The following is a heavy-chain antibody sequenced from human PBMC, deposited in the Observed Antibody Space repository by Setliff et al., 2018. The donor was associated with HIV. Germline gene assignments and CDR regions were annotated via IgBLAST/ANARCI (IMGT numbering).Heavy chain of an antibody. V-gene: IGHV5-51*01. CDR2: IHPGDSDV. CDR3: ASPGYCSSPNCMNVFNF. CDR1: GYSFRSYW. J-gene: IGHJ3*01. Sequence: PGESLKISCKGSGYSFRSYWIGWVRQRPGKGLEWMGIIHPGDSDVKYSPSFQVQVTISADKSINTAYVQWSSLEASDTAMYYCASPGYCSSPNCMNVFNFWGHGTMVTVSS. D-gene: IGHD2-2*01.